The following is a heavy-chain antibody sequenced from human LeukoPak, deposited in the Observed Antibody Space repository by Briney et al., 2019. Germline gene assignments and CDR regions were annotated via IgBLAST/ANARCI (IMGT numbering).Heavy chain of an antibody. D-gene: IGHD6-13*01. CDR1: GGSFSGYY. J-gene: IGHJ6*03. CDR3: ARLSRSSSPETYYYYYMDV. Sequence: SETLSLTCAVYGGSFSGYYWSWIRQPPGKGLEWIGEINHSGSTNYNPSLKSRVTISVDTSKNQFSLKLSSVTAADTAVYYCARLSRSSSPETYYYYYMDVWGKGTTVTISS. V-gene: IGHV4-34*01. CDR2: INHSGST.